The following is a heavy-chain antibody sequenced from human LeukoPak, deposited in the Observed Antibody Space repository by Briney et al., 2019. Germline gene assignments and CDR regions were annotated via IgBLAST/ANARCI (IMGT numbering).Heavy chain of an antibody. Sequence: SQTLSLTCTVSSGSISSGNYWWSWIRQHPGKGLEWIGYIYYSGSTLYNPSLQSRASISVDTSKNQFSLRLNSVTAADTAVYYCAISDGYCSSTTCYNPFDYWGQGTLVTVSS. CDR2: IYYSGST. CDR1: SGSISSGNYW. D-gene: IGHD2-2*02. V-gene: IGHV4-31*03. CDR3: AISDGYCSSTTCYNPFDY. J-gene: IGHJ4*02.